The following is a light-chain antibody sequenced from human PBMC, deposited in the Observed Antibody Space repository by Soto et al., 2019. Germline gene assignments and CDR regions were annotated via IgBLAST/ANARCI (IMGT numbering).Light chain of an antibody. V-gene: IGLV2-14*01. CDR1: SSDVGGYNY. J-gene: IGLJ1*01. Sequence: QSGLTQPASESGSPGQSITISCTGTSSDVGGYNYVAWYQQHPGKAHKLMFYEVSNRPSGVSNRFSGSKSGNTASLTISGLQAEDEADYYCSSYTSSSTPWVFGTGTKVTVL. CDR3: SSYTSSSTPWV. CDR2: EVS.